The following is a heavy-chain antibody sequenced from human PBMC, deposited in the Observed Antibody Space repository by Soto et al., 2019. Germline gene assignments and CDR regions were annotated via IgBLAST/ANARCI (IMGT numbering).Heavy chain of an antibody. V-gene: IGHV4-59*01. Sequence: SETLSLTCTVSGGSISSYYWSWIRQPPGKGREWIGYIYYSGSTNYNPSLKSRVTISVDTSKNQFSLKLSSVTAADTAVYYCARTRACSGGSCYYYYGMDVWGQGATVTVSS. CDR2: IYYSGST. CDR1: GGSISSYY. CDR3: ARTRACSGGSCYYYYGMDV. J-gene: IGHJ6*02. D-gene: IGHD2-15*01.